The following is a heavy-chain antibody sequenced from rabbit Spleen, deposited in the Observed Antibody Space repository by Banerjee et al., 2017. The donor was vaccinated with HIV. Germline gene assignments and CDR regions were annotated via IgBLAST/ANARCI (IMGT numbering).Heavy chain of an antibody. CDR1: GFSFSSNYY. V-gene: IGHV1S40*01. Sequence: QSLEESGGDLVKPGASLTLTCTASGFSFSSNYYMCWVRQAPGKGLEWIACIYTGSGGTYDASWAKGRFTIYKTSSTIVTLQMTGLTAADTATYFCARNYVNTFDPWGQGTLVTVS. CDR2: IYTGSGGT. J-gene: IGHJ2*01. CDR3: ARNYVNTFDP. D-gene: IGHD1-1*01.